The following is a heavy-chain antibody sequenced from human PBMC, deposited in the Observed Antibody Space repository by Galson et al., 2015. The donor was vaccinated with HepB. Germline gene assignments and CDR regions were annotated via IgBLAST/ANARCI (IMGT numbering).Heavy chain of an antibody. Sequence: SLRLSCAASGFTFSSYAMHWVRQAPGKGLEWVAVISYDGSNKYYADSVKGRFTISRDNSKNTLYLQMNSLRAEDTAVYYCAREQWLRLWHTYYYYGMDVWGQGTTVTVSS. CDR1: GFTFSSYA. CDR2: ISYDGSNK. D-gene: IGHD5-12*01. J-gene: IGHJ6*02. CDR3: AREQWLRLWHTYYYYGMDV. V-gene: IGHV3-30*04.